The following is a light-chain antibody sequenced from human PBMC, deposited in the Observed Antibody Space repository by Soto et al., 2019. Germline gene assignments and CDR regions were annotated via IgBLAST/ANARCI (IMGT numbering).Light chain of an antibody. V-gene: IGKV3-20*01. CDR3: QQYGVSPIT. CDR1: QSVTTR. J-gene: IGKJ5*01. CDR2: GAS. Sequence: IVLTQSPGTLSLSPGERVTLSCRASQSVTTRLAWYQHKPGQAPTLLMSGASNRASGVPVRFSGSGSGTDFTLTITRLEPEDFALYYCQQYGVSPITFGLGTRLEIK.